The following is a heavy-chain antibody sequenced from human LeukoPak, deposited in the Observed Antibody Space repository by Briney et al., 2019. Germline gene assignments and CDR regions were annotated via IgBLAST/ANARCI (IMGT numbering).Heavy chain of an antibody. D-gene: IGHD3-22*01. CDR3: ARKRYYDSSGYLDY. CDR2: ISSSSSYI. J-gene: IGHJ4*02. V-gene: IGHV3-21*01. CDR1: GFTFSSYG. Sequence: PGGSLRLSCTASGFTFSSYGMSWVLQAPGKGLEWVSSISSSSSYIYYADSVKGRFTISRVNAKNSLYLQMNSLRAEDTAVYYCARKRYYDSSGYLDYWGQGTLVTVSS.